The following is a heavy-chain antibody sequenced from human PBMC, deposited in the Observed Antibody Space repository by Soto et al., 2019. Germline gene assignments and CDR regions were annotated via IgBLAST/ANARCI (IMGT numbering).Heavy chain of an antibody. Sequence: GGSLRLSCAASGFTFSSYAMHWVRQAPGKGLEWVAVISYDGSNKYYADSVKGRFTISRDNSKNTLYLQMNSLRAEDTAVYYCARETYYYDSSVPSAFDIWGQGTLVTV. J-gene: IGHJ3*02. CDR1: GFTFSSYA. D-gene: IGHD3-22*01. CDR2: ISYDGSNK. CDR3: ARETYYYDSSVPSAFDI. V-gene: IGHV3-30-3*01.